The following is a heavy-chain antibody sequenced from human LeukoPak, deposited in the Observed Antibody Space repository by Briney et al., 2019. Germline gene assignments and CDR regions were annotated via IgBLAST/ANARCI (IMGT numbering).Heavy chain of an antibody. CDR2: IYPGDSDT. D-gene: IGHD2-15*01. J-gene: IGHJ4*02. CDR1: GYSFTSYW. CDR3: ARSSWGYCSGGSCLLYYFDY. Sequence: GESLKISCKGSGYSFTSYWIGWVRQMPGQGLEWMGIIYPGDSDTTYSPSFQGQATISADKSISTAYLQWSSLKASDTAMYYCARSSWGYCSGGSCLLYYFDYWGQGTLVTVSS. V-gene: IGHV5-51*01.